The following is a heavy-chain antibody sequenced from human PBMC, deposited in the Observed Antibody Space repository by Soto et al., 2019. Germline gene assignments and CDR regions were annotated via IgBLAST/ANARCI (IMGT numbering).Heavy chain of an antibody. CDR3: ARGGGVGVAGSAAFEM. D-gene: IGHD3-3*01. J-gene: IGHJ3*02. CDR2: INPATGAA. V-gene: IGHV1-2*02. Sequence: QLHLVQSGAVVKKPGASVTVSCSASGYPVTAYYMHWVRQAPGRGLEWMGGINPATGAAKYTPTFQGRVTMTRDTSTSTVLMELGGLTSEDTAVFYFARGGGVGVAGSAAFEMWGQGTLVTVSS. CDR1: GYPVTAYY.